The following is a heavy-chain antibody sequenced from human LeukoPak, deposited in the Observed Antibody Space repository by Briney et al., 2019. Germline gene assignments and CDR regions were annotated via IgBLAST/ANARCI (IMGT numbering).Heavy chain of an antibody. CDR3: ASSGSGYWFSFDY. CDR1: GFTVSSNY. V-gene: IGHV3-53*01. Sequence: PGGSLRLSCAASGFTVSSNYMSWVRQAPGKGLEWVSVIYSGGSTCYADSVKGRFTISRDNSKNTLYLQMNSLRAEDTAVYYCASSGSGYWFSFDYWGQGTLVTVSS. D-gene: IGHD3-22*01. CDR2: IYSGGST. J-gene: IGHJ4*02.